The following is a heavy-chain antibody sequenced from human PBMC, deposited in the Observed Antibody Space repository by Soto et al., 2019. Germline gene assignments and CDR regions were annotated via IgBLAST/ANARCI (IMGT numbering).Heavy chain of an antibody. CDR3: ARAPLSITMIVVTGAFDI. CDR1: GYTFTSYG. J-gene: IGHJ3*02. Sequence: QVQLVQSGAEVKKPGASVKVSCKASGYTFTSYGISWVRQAPGQGLEWMGWISAYNGNTNYAQKLQGRVTMTTDTSTSTADMELRSLRSDDTAVYYCARAPLSITMIVVTGAFDIWGQGTMVTVSS. V-gene: IGHV1-18*01. D-gene: IGHD3-22*01. CDR2: ISAYNGNT.